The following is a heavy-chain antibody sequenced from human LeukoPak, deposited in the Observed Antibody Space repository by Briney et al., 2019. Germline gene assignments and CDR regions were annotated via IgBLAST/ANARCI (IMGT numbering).Heavy chain of an antibody. J-gene: IGHJ4*02. CDR1: GFTFSSYA. Sequence: PGGSLRLSCAASGFTFSSYAMSWVRQAPGKGLEWVAVISYDGSNKYYADSVKGRFTISRDNSKNTLYLQMNSLRAEDTAVYYCAKDPMNDGDSSGYPDYWGQGTLVTVSS. CDR3: AKDPMNDGDSSGYPDY. CDR2: ISYDGSNK. V-gene: IGHV3-30*18. D-gene: IGHD3-22*01.